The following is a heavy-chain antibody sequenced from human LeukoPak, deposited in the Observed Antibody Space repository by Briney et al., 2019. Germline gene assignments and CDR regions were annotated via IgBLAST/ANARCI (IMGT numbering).Heavy chain of an antibody. CDR3: AREYSSGWYAFGY. J-gene: IGHJ4*02. Sequence: SVKVSCKASGYTFTGYYMHWVRQAPGQGLEWMGWINPNSGGTNYAQKFQGRVTMTRDTSISTAYMELSRLRSDDTAVYYCAREYSSGWYAFGYWGQGTLVTVSS. V-gene: IGHV1-2*02. CDR2: INPNSGGT. D-gene: IGHD6-19*01. CDR1: GYTFTGYY.